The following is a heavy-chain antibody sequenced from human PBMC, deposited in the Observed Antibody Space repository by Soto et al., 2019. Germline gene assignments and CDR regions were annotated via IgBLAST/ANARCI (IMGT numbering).Heavy chain of an antibody. J-gene: IGHJ4*02. Sequence: QVQLVESGGGVVQPGRSLRLSCAASGFTFSSYGMHWVRQAPGKGLEWVAVIWYDGSNKYYADSVKGRFTISRDNSKNXLYRQMNSLRAEDTAVYYCARDRRAYCGGDCCFDYWGQGTLVTVSS. CDR1: GFTFSSYG. V-gene: IGHV3-33*01. D-gene: IGHD2-21*02. CDR2: IWYDGSNK. CDR3: ARDRRAYCGGDCCFDY.